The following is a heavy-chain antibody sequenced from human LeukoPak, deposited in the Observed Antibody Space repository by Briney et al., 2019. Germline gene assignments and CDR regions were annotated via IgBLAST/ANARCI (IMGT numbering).Heavy chain of an antibody. CDR3: AKGESDFWTWNYYMDV. Sequence: GGSLRLSCAASGFTFSSYWMSWVRQAPGKGLEWVSAISGSGGSTYYADSVKGRFTISRDNSKNTLYLQMNSLRAEDTAVYYCAKGESDFWTWNYYMDVWGKGTTVTVSS. D-gene: IGHD3-3*01. J-gene: IGHJ6*03. CDR2: ISGSGGST. V-gene: IGHV3-23*01. CDR1: GFTFSSYW.